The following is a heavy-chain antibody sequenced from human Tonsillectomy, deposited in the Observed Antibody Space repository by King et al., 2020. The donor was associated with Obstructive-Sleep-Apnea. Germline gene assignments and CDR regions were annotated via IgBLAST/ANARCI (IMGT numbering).Heavy chain of an antibody. CDR3: ARDAPQRYYETNGSPNWFDP. D-gene: IGHD3-22*01. CDR1: GGSITRGGYS. J-gene: IGHJ5*02. Sequence: VQLQESGPGLVKPSQTLSLTCAVSGGSITRGGYSWSWIRQPPGKGLEWLGYIYYSGNTYYNPSLKSRVTISVDTSKNQFSLKLSSVTAADTAVYYCARDAPQRYYETNGSPNWFDPWGQGTLVTVSS. V-gene: IGHV4-30-4*07. CDR2: IYYSGNT.